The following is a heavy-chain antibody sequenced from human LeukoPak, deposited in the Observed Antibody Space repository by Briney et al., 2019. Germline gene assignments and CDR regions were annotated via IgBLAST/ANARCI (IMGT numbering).Heavy chain of an antibody. Sequence: SVNVSCKASGFTFTSSAMQWVRQARGQRLEWIGWIVVGSGNTNYAQKFQERVTITRDMSTSTAYMELSSLRSEDTAVYYCAARIAADAPIDYWGQGTLVTVSS. CDR2: IVVGSGNT. V-gene: IGHV1-58*02. J-gene: IGHJ4*02. D-gene: IGHD6-13*01. CDR3: AARIAADAPIDY. CDR1: GFTFTSSA.